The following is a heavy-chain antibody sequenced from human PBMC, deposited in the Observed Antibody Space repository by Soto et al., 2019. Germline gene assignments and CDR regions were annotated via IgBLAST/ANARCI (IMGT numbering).Heavy chain of an antibody. CDR1: GGTFSSYT. J-gene: IGHJ4*02. D-gene: IGHD6-13*01. Sequence: SVKVSCKASGGTFSSYTISWVRQAPGQGLEWMGRIIPILGIANYAQKFQGRVTITADKSTSTAYMELSSLRSEDTAVYYCARDPRLGSSSSGLDSWGQGSLVTVSS. V-gene: IGHV1-69*04. CDR2: IIPILGIA. CDR3: ARDPRLGSSSSGLDS.